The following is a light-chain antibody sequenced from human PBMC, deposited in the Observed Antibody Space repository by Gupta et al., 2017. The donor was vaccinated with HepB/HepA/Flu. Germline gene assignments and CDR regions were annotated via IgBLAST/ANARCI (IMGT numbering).Light chain of an antibody. V-gene: IGKV3-20*01. Sequence: EILLTQPPRTLSLSPGERATLSCRASQSLSSGYLAWYQQKPGQAPRLLTYGASSRATGIPDRFSGSGSGTDFTLTISRLEPEDFAVYYCQQYGGLPYTFGQGTKLEIK. CDR1: QSLSSGY. CDR2: GAS. J-gene: IGKJ2*01. CDR3: QQYGGLPYT.